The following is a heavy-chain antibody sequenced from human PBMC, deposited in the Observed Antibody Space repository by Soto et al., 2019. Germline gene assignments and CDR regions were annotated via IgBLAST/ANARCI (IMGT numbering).Heavy chain of an antibody. CDR3: AADFYYFDY. CDR1: GFTFSSYA. CDR2: ISSGSSTI. J-gene: IGHJ4*02. Sequence: VQLVESGGGLVQPGGSLRLSCAASGFTFSSYAMNWVRQAPGKGLEWVSYISSGSSTIYYADSVKGRFTISRDNAKNSLYLQMNCLRDEDTSLYYCAADFYYFDYWGQGTLVAVSS. V-gene: IGHV3-48*02.